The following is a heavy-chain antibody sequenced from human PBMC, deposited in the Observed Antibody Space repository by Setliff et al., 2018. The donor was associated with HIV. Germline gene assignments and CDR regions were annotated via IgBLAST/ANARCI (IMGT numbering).Heavy chain of an antibody. CDR1: GGSISSCY. V-gene: IGHV4-4*09. J-gene: IGHJ5*02. D-gene: IGHD3-22*01. CDR2: IYSSGTT. CDR3: ARFKYYYDSSGHFYNWFDP. Sequence: PSETLSLTCTVSGGSISSCYWGWIRQPPGKGLEWIGYIYSSGTTQYNPSVESRVTMSLDTSKNQFSLKLSSVTAADTAVYYCARFKYYYDSSGHFYNWFDPWGQGTLVTVSS.